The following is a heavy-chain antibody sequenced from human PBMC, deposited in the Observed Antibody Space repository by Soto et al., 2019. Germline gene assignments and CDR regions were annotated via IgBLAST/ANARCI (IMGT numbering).Heavy chain of an antibody. Sequence: GGSLRLSCAASGFTFSSYSMNWVRQAPGKGLEWVSYISSSSSTIYYADSVKGRFTISRDNAKNSLYLQMNSLRAEDTAVYYCARPSYDFWSGYYLSYMAVWGKGTTVTVSS. CDR3: ARPSYDFWSGYYLSYMAV. J-gene: IGHJ6*03. V-gene: IGHV3-48*01. CDR2: ISSSSSTI. CDR1: GFTFSSYS. D-gene: IGHD3-3*01.